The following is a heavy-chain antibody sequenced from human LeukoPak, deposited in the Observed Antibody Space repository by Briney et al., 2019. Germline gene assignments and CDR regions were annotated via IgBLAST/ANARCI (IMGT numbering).Heavy chain of an antibody. CDR3: ARGYCSGGSCIDY. Sequence: SETLSLTCAVYGGSFSGYYWSWIRQPPGKGLEWIGYIYYSGSTNYNPSLKSRVTISVDTSRNQFSLKLSSVTAADTAVYYCARGYCSGGSCIDYWGQGTLVTVSS. CDR1: GGSFSGYY. V-gene: IGHV4-59*01. CDR2: IYYSGST. D-gene: IGHD2-15*01. J-gene: IGHJ4*02.